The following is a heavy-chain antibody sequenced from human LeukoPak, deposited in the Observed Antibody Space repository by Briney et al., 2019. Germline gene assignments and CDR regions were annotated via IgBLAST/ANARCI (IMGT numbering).Heavy chain of an antibody. CDR3: ARAFDSSGYYYYYFDY. CDR2: ISAYNGNT. V-gene: IGHV1-18*01. CDR1: GYTFTSYG. D-gene: IGHD3-22*01. J-gene: IGHJ4*02. Sequence: ASVKVSCKASGYTFTSYGISWVRQAPGQGLEWMAWISAYNGNTNYAQKLQGRVTMTTDTSTSTAYMELRSLRSDDTAVYYCARAFDSSGYYYYYFDYWGQGTLVTVSS.